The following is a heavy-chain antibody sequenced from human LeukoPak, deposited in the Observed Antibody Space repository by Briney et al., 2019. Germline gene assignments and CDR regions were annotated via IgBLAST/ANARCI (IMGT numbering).Heavy chain of an antibody. CDR1: GGSFSGYY. CDR3: ARAPDIERIDAFDI. J-gene: IGHJ3*02. CDR2: INHSGST. D-gene: IGHD3-9*01. V-gene: IGHV4-34*01. Sequence: KSSETLSLTCAVYGGSFSGYYWSWIRQPPVKGLEWIGEINHSGSTNYNPSLKSRVTISVDTSKNQFSLKLSSVTAADTAVYYCARAPDIERIDAFDIWGQGTMVTVSS.